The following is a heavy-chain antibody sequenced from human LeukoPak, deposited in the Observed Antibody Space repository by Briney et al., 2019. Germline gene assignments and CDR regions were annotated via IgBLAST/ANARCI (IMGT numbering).Heavy chain of an antibody. CDR2: IIPIFGTA. V-gene: IGHV1-69*13. D-gene: IGHD2-15*01. CDR3: ARDPRYCSGGSCYLEYFQH. CDR1: GGTFSSYA. J-gene: IGHJ1*01. Sequence: ASVKVSCKASGGTFSSYAISWVRQAPGQGLEWMGGIIPIFGTANYAQKFQGRVTITADESTSTAYMELSSLRSGDTPVYYCARDPRYCSGGSCYLEYFQHWGQGTLVTVSS.